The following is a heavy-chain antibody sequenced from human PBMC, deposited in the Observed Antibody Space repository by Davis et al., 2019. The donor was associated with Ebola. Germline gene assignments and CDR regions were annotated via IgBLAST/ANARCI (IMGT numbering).Heavy chain of an antibody. D-gene: IGHD5-18*01. CDR2: IFHSGSS. V-gene: IGHV4-59*08. CDR1: ASSISGYS. Sequence: GSLRLSCTVSASSISGYSWPWILQPPGKGLEWIGSIFHSGSSNYNPSLRSRVTISVDTFKNQLSLKLNSVTAADTAVYYCATIVDTEMVGTFEIWGQGTMVTVSS. CDR3: ATIVDTEMVGTFEI. J-gene: IGHJ3*02.